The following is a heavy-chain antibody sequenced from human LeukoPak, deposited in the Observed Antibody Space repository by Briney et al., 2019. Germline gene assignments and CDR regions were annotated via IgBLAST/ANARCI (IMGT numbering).Heavy chain of an antibody. V-gene: IGHV3-43*01. CDR3: ATGDEDSPMNFYH. CDR1: GFVFEEST. J-gene: IGHJ4*02. Sequence: PGGSLRLTCAASGFVFEESTMHWVRQAPGKGLEWVSLINWDGGTTHYAGSVKGRFTISRDNSKNSLCLQLNSLTSDDTALYYCATGDEDSPMNFYHWGQGTLVTVSS. D-gene: IGHD5-18*01. CDR2: INWDGGTT.